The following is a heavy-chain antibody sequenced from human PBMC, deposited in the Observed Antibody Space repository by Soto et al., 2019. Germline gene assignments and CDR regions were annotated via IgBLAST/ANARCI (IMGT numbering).Heavy chain of an antibody. D-gene: IGHD2-2*01. Sequence: GGSLRLSCAASGFTFSSYGMHWVRQAPGKGLEWVAVIWSDGNNKYYADSVKGRFTISRDNSKNTLYLQMNSLRAEDTALYFCSRGGYCSSTSCRYYYYYGTDVWGQGTTVTVSS. CDR2: IWSDGNNK. V-gene: IGHV3-33*01. J-gene: IGHJ6*02. CDR1: GFTFSSYG. CDR3: SRGGYCSSTSCRYYYYYGTDV.